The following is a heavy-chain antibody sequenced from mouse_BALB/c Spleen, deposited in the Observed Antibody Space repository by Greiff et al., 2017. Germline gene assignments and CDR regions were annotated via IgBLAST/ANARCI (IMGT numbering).Heavy chain of an antibody. CDR2: INPYYGST. CDR3: ARSGGNYVVDY. D-gene: IGHD2-1*01. CDR1: GYSFTDYI. J-gene: IGHJ4*01. V-gene: IGHV1-39*01. Sequence: VQLQQTGPELVKPGASVKISCKASGYSFTDYIMLWVKQSHGKSLEWIGNINPYYGSTSYNLKFKGKATLTVDKSSSTAYMQLNSLTSEDSAVYYCARSGGNYVVDYWGQGTSVTVSS.